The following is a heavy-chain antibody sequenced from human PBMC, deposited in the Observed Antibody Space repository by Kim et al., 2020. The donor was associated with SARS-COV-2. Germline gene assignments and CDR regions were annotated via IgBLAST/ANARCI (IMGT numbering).Heavy chain of an antibody. V-gene: IGHV3-15*01. CDR1: GFTFSNAW. J-gene: IGHJ3*02. CDR3: TTEGNWNDDAFDI. Sequence: GGSLRLSCAASGFTFSNAWMSWVRQAPGKGLEWVGRIKSKTDGGTTDYAAPVKGRFTISRDDSKNTLYLQMNSLKTEDTAVYYCTTEGNWNDDAFDIWGQGTMVTVSS. CDR2: IKSKTDGGTT. D-gene: IGHD1-1*01.